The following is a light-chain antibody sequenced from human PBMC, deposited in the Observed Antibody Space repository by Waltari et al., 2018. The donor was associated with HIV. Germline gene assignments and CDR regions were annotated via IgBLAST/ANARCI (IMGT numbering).Light chain of an antibody. CDR3: CSYAASSTVV. J-gene: IGLJ2*01. V-gene: IGLV2-23*02. Sequence: QSALTQPASVSGSPGQSINISCTGTSSDVGSYNLVSWYQQNPGKAPKVLIYEVSKRPSGVSNRFSGSKSGNTASLTISGLQAEDEADYYCCSYAASSTVVFGGGTKLTVL. CDR2: EVS. CDR1: SSDVGSYNL.